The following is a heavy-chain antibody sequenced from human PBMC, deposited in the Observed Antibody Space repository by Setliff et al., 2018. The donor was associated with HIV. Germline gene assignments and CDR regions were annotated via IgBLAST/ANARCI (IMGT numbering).Heavy chain of an antibody. CDR3: ARGITMVRGPEESWLDP. CDR2: IIPIFGTA. D-gene: IGHD3-10*01. Sequence: SVKVSCKASGGTFSSYAISWVRQAPGQGLEWMGGIIPIFGTANYAQKFQGRVTITTDESTSTAYMELSSLRSEDTAVYYCARGITMVRGPEESWLDPWGQGTLVTVSS. J-gene: IGHJ5*02. V-gene: IGHV1-69*05. CDR1: GGTFSSYA.